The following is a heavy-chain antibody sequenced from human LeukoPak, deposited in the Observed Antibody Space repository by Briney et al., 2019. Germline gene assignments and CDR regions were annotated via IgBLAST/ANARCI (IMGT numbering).Heavy chain of an antibody. V-gene: IGHV1-69*04. Sequence: ASVKVSCKASGGTFSSYAISWVRQAPGQGLEWMGRIIPIFGIANYAQKFQGRVTITADKSTSTAYMELSSLRAEDTAVYYCAKAKRTTVTTRGDYWGQGTLVTVSS. D-gene: IGHD4-17*01. J-gene: IGHJ4*02. CDR3: AKAKRTTVTTRGDY. CDR2: IIPIFGIA. CDR1: GGTFSSYA.